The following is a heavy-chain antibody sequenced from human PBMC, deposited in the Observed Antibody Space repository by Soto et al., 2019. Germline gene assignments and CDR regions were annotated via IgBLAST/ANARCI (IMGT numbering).Heavy chain of an antibody. CDR1: GYTFTSYY. CDR3: ARVGRESSSWYWFDY. Sequence: GASVKVSCKASGYTFTSYYMHWVRQAPGQGLEWMGIINPSGGSTSYAQKFQDRVTMTRDTSTSTVYMELSSLRSEDTAVYYCARVGRESSSWYWFDYWGQGTLVTVSS. CDR2: INPSGGST. D-gene: IGHD6-13*01. V-gene: IGHV1-46*01. J-gene: IGHJ4*02.